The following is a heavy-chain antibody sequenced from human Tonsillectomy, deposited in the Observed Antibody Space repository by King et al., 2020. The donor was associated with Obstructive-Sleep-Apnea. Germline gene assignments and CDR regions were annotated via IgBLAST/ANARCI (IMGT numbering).Heavy chain of an antibody. CDR2: ISGSGDNT. D-gene: IGHD6-19*01. CDR3: AKNKIAVAGPVDY. CDR1: GFSFSSYA. J-gene: IGHJ4*02. Sequence: VQLVESGGGLVQPGGSLRLSCAASGFSFSSYAMTWVRQAPGKGPEWVSAISGSGDNTYYADSVKGRFTISRDNSKNTLYLQMNSLRAEDTAVYYLAKNKIAVAGPVDYWGQGTLVPVSS. V-gene: IGHV3-23*04.